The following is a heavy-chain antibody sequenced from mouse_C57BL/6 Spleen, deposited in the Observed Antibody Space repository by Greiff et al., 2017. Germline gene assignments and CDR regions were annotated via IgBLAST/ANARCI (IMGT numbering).Heavy chain of an antibody. CDR1: GYTFTGYW. CDR3: ARNYDEDPVRYFDV. D-gene: IGHD1-1*01. V-gene: IGHV1-9*01. CDR2: ILPGSGST. J-gene: IGHJ1*03. Sequence: QVQLKESGAELMKPGASVKLSCKATGYTFTGYWIEWVKQRPGHGLEWIGEILPGSGSTNYNDKFKGKATFTADTSSNTAYMQLSSLTTEDSAVYYCARNYDEDPVRYFDVWGTGTTVTVSS.